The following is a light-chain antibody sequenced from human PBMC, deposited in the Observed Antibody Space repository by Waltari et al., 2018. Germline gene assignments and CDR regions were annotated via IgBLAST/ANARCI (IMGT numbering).Light chain of an antibody. Sequence: QSALTQPRSVSGSPGQSLTISCTGTSGDVGGYRYVSWYQHHPGKAPKFMIYDVSERPSGVPDRFSGSKSGNTASLTISGLQPEDEADYYCCSYAGTYWVFGGGTKLTVL. V-gene: IGLV2-11*01. CDR1: SGDVGGYRY. CDR3: CSYAGTYWV. J-gene: IGLJ3*02. CDR2: DVS.